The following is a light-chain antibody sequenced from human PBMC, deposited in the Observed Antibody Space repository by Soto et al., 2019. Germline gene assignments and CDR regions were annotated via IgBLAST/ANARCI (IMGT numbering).Light chain of an antibody. J-gene: IGKJ4*01. Sequence: DIVMTQSPDSLAVSLGERATINCKSSQTVLSTSNNRDYLAWFQQKPGQPPKLLINWASTRLSGVPDRFSGSGSGTDFTLTISSLQAEDVAVYYCQHYLDFPLTFGGGTSVEIK. V-gene: IGKV4-1*01. CDR2: WAS. CDR3: QHYLDFPLT. CDR1: QTVLSTSNNRDY.